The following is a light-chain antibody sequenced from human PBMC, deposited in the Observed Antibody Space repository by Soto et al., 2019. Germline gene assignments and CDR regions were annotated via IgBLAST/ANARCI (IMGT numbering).Light chain of an antibody. CDR2: GAS. CDR3: QQYGSSHT. Sequence: EIVLTQSPGTLSLSKGERATLSCRASQSVTSNYFAWYQQKPGQAPRLLFFGASIRAIGIPDRFSGSVSGSDFILTINRLEPEDFAVYYCQQYGSSHTFGQGTHLDIK. V-gene: IGKV3-20*01. CDR1: QSVTSNY. J-gene: IGKJ5*01.